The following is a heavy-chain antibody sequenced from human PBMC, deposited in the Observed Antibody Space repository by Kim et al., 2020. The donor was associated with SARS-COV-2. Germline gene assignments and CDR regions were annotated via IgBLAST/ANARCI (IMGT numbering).Heavy chain of an antibody. CDR1: GFIFSDAW. V-gene: IGHV3-15*01. D-gene: IGHD6-13*01. CDR3: TTVQKAAGGIYATFDY. CDR2: IKSKTDGGTT. J-gene: IGHJ4*02. Sequence: GGSLRLSCAASGFIFSDAWMTWVRQVPGKGLEWVGRIKSKTDGGTTDYAAPVKGRITISRDDSKTTLYLQMNSLKTEDTAVYYCTTVQKAAGGIYATFDYWGQGTQVTVSS.